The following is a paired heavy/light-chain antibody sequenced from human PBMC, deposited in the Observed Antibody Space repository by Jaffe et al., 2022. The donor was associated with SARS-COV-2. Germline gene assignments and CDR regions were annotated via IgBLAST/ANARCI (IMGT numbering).Light chain of an antibody. CDR3: QSYDSSLSGSDWV. CDR2: GNS. J-gene: IGLJ3*02. V-gene: IGLV1-40*01. CDR1: SSNIGAGYD. Sequence: QSVLTQPPSVSGAPGQRVTISCTGSSSNIGAGYDVHWYQQLPGTAPKLLIYGNSNRPSGVPDRFSGSKSGTSASLAITGLQAEDEADYYCQSYDSSLSGSDWVFGGGTKLTVL.
Heavy chain of an antibody. CDR3: ARREVRGVIWDDAFDI. J-gene: IGHJ3*02. CDR2: ISSSGSTI. V-gene: IGHV3-11*01. D-gene: IGHD3-10*01. CDR1: GFTFSDYY. Sequence: QVQLVESGGGLVKPGGSLRLSCAASGFTFSDYYMSWIRQAPGKGLEWVSYISSSGSTIYYADSVKGRFTISRDNAKNSLYLQMNSLRAEDTAVYYCARREVRGVIWDDAFDIWGQGTMVTVSS.